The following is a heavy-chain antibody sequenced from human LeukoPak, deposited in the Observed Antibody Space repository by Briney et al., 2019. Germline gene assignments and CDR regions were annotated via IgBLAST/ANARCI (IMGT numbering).Heavy chain of an antibody. CDR3: ARGYCSGGSCYSWVDY. D-gene: IGHD2-15*01. J-gene: IGHJ4*02. Sequence: ASVKVSCKASGGTFSSYAISWVRQAPGQGLEWMGRINPNSGGTNYAQKFQGRVTMTRDTFISTAYMELSRLRPDDTAVYYCARGYCSGGSCYSWVDYWGQGTLVTVSS. V-gene: IGHV1-2*06. CDR1: GGTFSSYA. CDR2: INPNSGGT.